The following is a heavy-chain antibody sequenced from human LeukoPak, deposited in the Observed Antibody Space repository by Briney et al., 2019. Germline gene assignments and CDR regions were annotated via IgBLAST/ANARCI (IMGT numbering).Heavy chain of an antibody. CDR3: ARWPWFEGAFDI. CDR2: IYTGGST. D-gene: IGHD3-10*01. Sequence: GGSLRLSCAASGFTVSSNHMSWVRQAPGKGLEWVSVIYTGGSTHYADSVKGRFTISRNNSKNTLYLEMNSLRAEDTAVYYCARWPWFEGAFDIWGQGTMVTVSS. V-gene: IGHV3-53*01. CDR1: GFTVSSNH. J-gene: IGHJ3*02.